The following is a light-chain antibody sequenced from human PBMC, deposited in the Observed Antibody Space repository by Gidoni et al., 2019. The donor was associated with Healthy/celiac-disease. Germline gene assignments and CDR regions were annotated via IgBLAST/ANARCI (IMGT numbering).Light chain of an antibody. CDR2: NAS. Sequence: DVQMTQSPSTLSASVGDSLTITCRASQSISSCLAWYQQKPGKAPKLLIYNASSLESGVPSRFSGSGSGTEFTLTISSLQPDDFATYYCQQYNSYPLTFGGGTKVEIK. V-gene: IGKV1-5*03. CDR3: QQYNSYPLT. CDR1: QSISSC. J-gene: IGKJ4*01.